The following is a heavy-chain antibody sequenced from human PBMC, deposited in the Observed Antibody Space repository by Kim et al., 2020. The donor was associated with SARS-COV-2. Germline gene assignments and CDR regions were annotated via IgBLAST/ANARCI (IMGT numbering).Heavy chain of an antibody. J-gene: IGHJ3*02. V-gene: IGHV4-30-4*01. Sequence: SETLSLTCTVSGGSISSGDYYWSWIRQPPGKGLEWIGYIYYSGSTYYNPSLKSRVTISVDTSKNQFSLKLSSVTAADTAVYYCARADYDILTGYYTAFDIWGQGTMVTVSS. CDR2: IYYSGST. CDR1: GGSISSGDYY. CDR3: ARADYDILTGYYTAFDI. D-gene: IGHD3-9*01.